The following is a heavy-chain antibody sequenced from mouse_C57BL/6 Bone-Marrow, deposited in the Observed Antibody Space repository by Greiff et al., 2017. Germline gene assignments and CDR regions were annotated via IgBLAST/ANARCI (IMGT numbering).Heavy chain of an antibody. J-gene: IGHJ2*01. CDR2: ISDGGSYT. CDR3: ARDSYYSNYRFDY. CDR1: GFTFSSYA. D-gene: IGHD2-5*01. V-gene: IGHV5-4*01. Sequence: EVKLMESGGGLVKPGGSLKLSCAASGFTFSSYAMSWVRQTPEKRLEWVATISDGGSYTYYPDNVKGRFTISRDNAKNNLYLQMSHLKSEDTAMYYCARDSYYSNYRFDYWGQGTTLTVSS.